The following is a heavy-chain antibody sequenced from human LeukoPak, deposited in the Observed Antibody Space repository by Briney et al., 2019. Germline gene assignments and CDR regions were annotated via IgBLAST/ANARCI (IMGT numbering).Heavy chain of an antibody. CDR3: ARGYGDYVGIENYFDY. Sequence: SETLSLTCTISGASISTYYWTWIRQPAGKGLEWIGRIYTSGTTNYNPSLKNRVTMSVDTSKNRFSLKLSSVTAADTAVYCCARGYGDYVGIENYFDYWGQGTLVTVSS. CDR2: IYTSGTT. D-gene: IGHD4-17*01. CDR1: GASISTYY. V-gene: IGHV4-4*07. J-gene: IGHJ4*02.